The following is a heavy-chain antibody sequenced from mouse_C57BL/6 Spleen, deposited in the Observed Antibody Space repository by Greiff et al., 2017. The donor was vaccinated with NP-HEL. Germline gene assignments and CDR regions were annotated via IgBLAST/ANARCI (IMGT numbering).Heavy chain of an antibody. V-gene: IGHV1-55*01. D-gene: IGHD2-3*01. CDR2: IYPGSGST. CDR1: GYTFPSYW. CDR3: ARGDDGYYAFDY. J-gene: IGHJ2*01. Sequence: QVQLQQPGAELVKPGASVKMSCKASGYTFPSYWITWVKQRPGQGLEWIGDIYPGSGSTNYNEKFKSKATLTVDTSSSTAYMQLSSLTSEDSAVYYCARGDDGYYAFDYWGQGTTLTVSS.